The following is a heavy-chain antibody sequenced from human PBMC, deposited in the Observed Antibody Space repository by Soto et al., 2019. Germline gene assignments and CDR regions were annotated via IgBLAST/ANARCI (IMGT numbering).Heavy chain of an antibody. CDR2: IIPLLGTT. CDR3: ASNNRASYHFDY. D-gene: IGHD3-16*02. J-gene: IGHJ4*02. CDR1: GGTFRSYA. Sequence: ASVKVSCKASGGTFRSYAISWVRQAPGQGPEWMGGIIPLLGTTNYAPKFQGRVTITADESASTAYMELGSLRSEDTAVYYCASNNRASYHFDYWGQGTQVTVSS. V-gene: IGHV1-69*13.